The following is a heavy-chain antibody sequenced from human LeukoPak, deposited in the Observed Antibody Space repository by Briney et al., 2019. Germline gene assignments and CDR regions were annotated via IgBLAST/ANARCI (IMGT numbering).Heavy chain of an antibody. CDR2: IWYDGSKK. CDR1: GFTFSSYG. Sequence: GRSLRLSCAASGFTFSSYGMHWVRQAPGKGLEWGAVIWYDGSKKYYADSVKGRFTISRDNSKNTLYLQMNSLRAEDTAVYYCASAYYDILTGASWGQGTLVTVSS. V-gene: IGHV3-33*01. J-gene: IGHJ5*02. D-gene: IGHD3-9*01. CDR3: ASAYYDILTGAS.